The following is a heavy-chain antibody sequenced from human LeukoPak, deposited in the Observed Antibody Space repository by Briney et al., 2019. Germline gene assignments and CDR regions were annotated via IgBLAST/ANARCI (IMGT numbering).Heavy chain of an antibody. CDR2: TRNKANSYTT. D-gene: IGHD3-3*01. V-gene: IGHV3-72*01. CDR3: ARYYDFWSGYHDY. Sequence: GGSLRLSCAASGFTFSDHYMDWVRQAPGKGLEWVGRTRNKANSYTTEYAASVKGRFTISRDDSKNSLYLQMNSLKTEDTAVYYCARYYDFWSGYHDYWGQGTLVTVSS. CDR1: GFTFSDHY. J-gene: IGHJ4*02.